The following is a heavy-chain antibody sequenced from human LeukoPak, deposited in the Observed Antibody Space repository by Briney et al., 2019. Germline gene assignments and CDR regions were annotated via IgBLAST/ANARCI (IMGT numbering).Heavy chain of an antibody. CDR3: ASEYCSGGNCYFDY. CDR1: GYSFTSYW. Sequence: GESLKISCKGSGYSFTSYWIGWVRQMPGQGLEWMGIIFPGDSDTRYSPSFQGQVTISADKSISTAYLQWSSLKASDTAIYYCASEYCSGGNCYFDYWGQGTLVTVSS. CDR2: IFPGDSDT. V-gene: IGHV5-51*01. J-gene: IGHJ4*02. D-gene: IGHD2-15*01.